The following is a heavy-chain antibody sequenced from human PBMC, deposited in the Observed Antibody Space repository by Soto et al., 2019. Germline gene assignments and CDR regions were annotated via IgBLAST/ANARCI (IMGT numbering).Heavy chain of an antibody. CDR2: VFYSGTT. D-gene: IGHD2-8*02. Sequence: SETLSLTCNVSGGSISSPSYNWGWVRQPPGKGPEWIGTVFYSGTTQYNPSLSSRLAMSVDTSKSQFSLTLTFVTAADTAVYYCTTLASGHFDSWGQGAQVTVSS. V-gene: IGHV4-39*01. CDR3: TTLASGHFDS. CDR1: GGSISSPSYN. J-gene: IGHJ4*02.